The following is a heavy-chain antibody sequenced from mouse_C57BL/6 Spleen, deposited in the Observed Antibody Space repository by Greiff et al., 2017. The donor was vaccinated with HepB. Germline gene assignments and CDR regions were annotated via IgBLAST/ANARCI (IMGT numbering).Heavy chain of an antibody. D-gene: IGHD4-1*01. V-gene: IGHV1-55*01. CDR1: GYTFTSYW. CDR3: AREGGLGLRWYFDV. CDR2: IYPGSGST. J-gene: IGHJ1*03. Sequence: VKLQQPGAELVKPGASVKMSCKASGYTFTSYWITWVKQRPGQGLEWIGDIYPGSGSTNYNEKFKSKATLTVDTSSSTAYMQLSSLTSEDSAVYYCAREGGLGLRWYFDVWGTGTTVTVSS.